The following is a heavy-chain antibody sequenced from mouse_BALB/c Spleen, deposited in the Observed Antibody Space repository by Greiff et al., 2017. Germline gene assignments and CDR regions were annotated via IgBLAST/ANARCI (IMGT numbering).Heavy chain of an antibody. CDR3: ARGGPYDGYHYAMDY. CDR2: ISSGGGST. D-gene: IGHD2-3*01. J-gene: IGHJ4*01. CDR1: GFAFSSYD. Sequence: VQLKESGGGLVKPGGSLKLSCAASGFAFSSYDMSWVRQTPEKRLEWVAYISSGGGSTYYPDTVKGRFTISRDNAKNTLYLQMSSLKSEDTAMYYCARGGPYDGYHYAMDYWGQGTSVTVSS. V-gene: IGHV5-12-1*01.